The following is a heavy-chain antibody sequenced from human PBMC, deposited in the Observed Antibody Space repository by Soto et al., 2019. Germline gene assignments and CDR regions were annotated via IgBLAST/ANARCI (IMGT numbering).Heavy chain of an antibody. J-gene: IGHJ6*02. D-gene: IGHD2-15*01. CDR3: AKALGYCSGGSCYPPGYYYGMDV. V-gene: IGHV3-30*18. CDR1: GFTFSSFG. Sequence: QVQLAESGGGVVQPGRSLRLSCAVSGFTFSSFGMHWVRQAPGKGLEWVAVISYDGSNKYYADSVKGRFTISRDNSKITLFLQMNSLRAEDTAVYYCAKALGYCSGGSCYPPGYYYGMDVWGQGTTVTISS. CDR2: ISYDGSNK.